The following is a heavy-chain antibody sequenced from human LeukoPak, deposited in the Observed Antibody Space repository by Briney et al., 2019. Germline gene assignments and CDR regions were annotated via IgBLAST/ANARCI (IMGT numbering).Heavy chain of an antibody. CDR2: MNPNSGNT. CDR3: ARGIAVAGTLQH. Sequence: ASVKVSCKASGYTFTSYDINWVRQATGQGLEWMGWMNPNSGNTGYAQKFQGRVTMTRNTSISTAYMELSSLRSEDTAVYYCARGIAVAGTLQHWGQGTLVTVSS. CDR1: GYTFTSYD. J-gene: IGHJ1*01. V-gene: IGHV1-8*01. D-gene: IGHD6-19*01.